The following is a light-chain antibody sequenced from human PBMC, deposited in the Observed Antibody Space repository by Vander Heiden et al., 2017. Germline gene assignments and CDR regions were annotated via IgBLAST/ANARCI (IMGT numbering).Light chain of an antibody. CDR1: SCNIGAGYY. CDR2: GNN. CDR3: QSYDSSLSDWV. Sequence: QSVLAQPPSVSGAPGQRVTISCTGDSCNIGAGYYVNWYRQHPGTAPKLLLPGNNNRPSGVPDRFSGSKSGTSASLAITGLQAEDEADYYCQSYDSSLSDWVFGGRTKLTVL. V-gene: IGLV1-40*01. J-gene: IGLJ3*02.